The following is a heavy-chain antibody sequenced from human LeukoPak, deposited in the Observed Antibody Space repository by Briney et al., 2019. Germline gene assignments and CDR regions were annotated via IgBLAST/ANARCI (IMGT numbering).Heavy chain of an antibody. Sequence: PSQTLSLTCTVSGGSISSGDYYWSWIRQPPGKGLEWIGYIYYSGSTYYNPSLKSRVTISVDTSKNQFSLKLSSVTAADTAVYYCARVGIGAADPYYFDYWGQGTLVTVSS. CDR2: IYYSGST. J-gene: IGHJ4*02. CDR1: GGSISSGDYY. CDR3: ARVGIGAADPYYFDY. D-gene: IGHD6-13*01. V-gene: IGHV4-30-4*01.